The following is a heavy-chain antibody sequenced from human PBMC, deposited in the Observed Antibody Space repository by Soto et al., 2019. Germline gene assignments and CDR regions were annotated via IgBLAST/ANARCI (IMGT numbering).Heavy chain of an antibody. CDR3: ARGAYYDFWSGYYSRAGLNWLDP. J-gene: IGHJ5*02. Sequence: SETLSLTCAVSGGSISSGGYSWSWIRQPPGKGLEWIGYIYHSGSTYYNPSLKSRVTISVDRSKNQFSLKLSSVTAADTAVYYCARGAYYDFWSGYYSRAGLNWLDPWGQGTLVTVSS. D-gene: IGHD3-3*01. CDR1: GGSISSGGYS. CDR2: IYHSGST. V-gene: IGHV4-30-2*01.